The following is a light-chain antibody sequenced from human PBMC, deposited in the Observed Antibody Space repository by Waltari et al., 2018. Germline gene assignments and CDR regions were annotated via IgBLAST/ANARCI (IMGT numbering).Light chain of an antibody. V-gene: IGKV3-20*01. Sequence: EIVLTQSPGTLSLSPGERATLPCSARQNIGRYSIWDQQKPGQAPRLLLYGASSRAAGIPNGFSGSGSRTDFRLTISRLEPEDFAVYYCQNHERLPAVFGQGTKVEIK. J-gene: IGKJ1*01. CDR2: GAS. CDR1: QNIGRY. CDR3: QNHERLPAV.